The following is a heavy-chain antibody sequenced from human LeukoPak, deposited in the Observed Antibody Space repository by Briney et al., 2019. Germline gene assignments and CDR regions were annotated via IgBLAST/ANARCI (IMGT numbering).Heavy chain of an antibody. J-gene: IGHJ4*02. CDR2: IKKDGSEK. V-gene: IGHV3-7*03. Sequence: VQPGGSLRLSCAASGFTFSSYWMSWVRQAPGKGLEWVANIKKDGSEKYYVDSVKGRFTVSRDNAKTSLYLQMNSLRAEDTAVYYCAKARYCSGGSCFPQLTPDYWGQGTLVTVSS. CDR1: GFTFSSYW. CDR3: AKARYCSGGSCFPQLTPDY. D-gene: IGHD2-15*01.